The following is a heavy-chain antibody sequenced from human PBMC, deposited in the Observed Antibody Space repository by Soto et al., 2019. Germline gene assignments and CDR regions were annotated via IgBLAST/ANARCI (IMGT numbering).Heavy chain of an antibody. J-gene: IGHJ3*02. CDR1: GFTFSSYA. D-gene: IGHD3-10*01. V-gene: IGHV3-23*01. CDR3: AKDPGSFGEANDAFDI. Sequence: EVQLLESGGGSVQPGGSLRLSCAASGFTFSSYAMSWVRQAPGKGLEWVSAISGSGGSTYYADSVKGRFTISRDNSKNTLYLQMNGLRAEDTAVYYCAKDPGSFGEANDAFDIWGQGTMVTVSS. CDR2: ISGSGGST.